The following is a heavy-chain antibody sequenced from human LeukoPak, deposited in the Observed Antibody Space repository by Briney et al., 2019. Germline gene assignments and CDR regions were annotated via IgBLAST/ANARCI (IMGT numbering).Heavy chain of an antibody. CDR3: ARGYYYDRPYYFDY. CDR2: IYCSGST. J-gene: IGHJ4*02. V-gene: IGHV4-39*07. Sequence: PSETLSLTCTVSGGSISSSSYYWGWIRQPPGKGLEWIGSIYCSGSTYYNPSLKSRVTISVDTSKNQFSLKLSSVTAADTAVYYCARGYYYDRPYYFDYWGQGTLVTVSS. D-gene: IGHD3-22*01. CDR1: GGSISSSSYY.